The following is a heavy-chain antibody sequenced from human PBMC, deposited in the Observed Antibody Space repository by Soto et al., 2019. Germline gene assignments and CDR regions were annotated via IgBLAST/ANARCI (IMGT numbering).Heavy chain of an antibody. J-gene: IGHJ6*02. CDR3: ATLGDCSGGSCYSGYYGMDV. D-gene: IGHD2-15*01. V-gene: IGHV4-39*01. CDR1: CGSLSSSSYY. Sequence: SETLSLTCTVSCGSLSSSSYYWGLIRQPPGKGLEWIGSIYYSGSTYYNPSLKSRVTISVDTSKNQFSLKLSSVTAADTAVYYCATLGDCSGGSCYSGYYGMDVWGQGTTVTVSS. CDR2: IYYSGST.